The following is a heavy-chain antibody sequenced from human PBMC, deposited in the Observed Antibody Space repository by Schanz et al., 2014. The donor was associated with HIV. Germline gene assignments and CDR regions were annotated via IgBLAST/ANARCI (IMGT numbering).Heavy chain of an antibody. CDR1: GYTFTIYD. D-gene: IGHD1-26*01. CDR2: MNPESGNT. V-gene: IGHV1-8*01. CDR3: VRAASFHFDKEGYYRNWYFDF. Sequence: QLQLVQSGAEVKKPGASVKVSCKASGYTFTIYDINWVRQTTGQGLEWMGWMNPESGNTGMADTFLGRLSLTRFTSTGTASMELASLRAEATAIYYCVRAASFHFDKEGYYRNWYFDFWGRGTLVAVSS. J-gene: IGHJ2*01.